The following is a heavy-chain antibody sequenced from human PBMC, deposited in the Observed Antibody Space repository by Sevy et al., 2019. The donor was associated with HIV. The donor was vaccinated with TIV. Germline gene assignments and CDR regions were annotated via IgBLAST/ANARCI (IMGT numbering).Heavy chain of an antibody. V-gene: IGHV3-23*01. CDR1: GFSFSSYD. D-gene: IGHD2-2*01. CDR2: ISGSGGST. CDR3: AKAGIVVVPAEHGMDV. Sequence: GGSLRLSCGASGFSFSSYDMNWVRQAPGKGLEWVSAISGSGGSTYYADSVKGRFTISRDNSKNTLYLQMNSLRAEDTAVYYCAKAGIVVVPAEHGMDVWGQGTTVTVSS. J-gene: IGHJ6*02.